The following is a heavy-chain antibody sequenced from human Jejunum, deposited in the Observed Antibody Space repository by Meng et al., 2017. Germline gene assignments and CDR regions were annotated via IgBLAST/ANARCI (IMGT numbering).Heavy chain of an antibody. V-gene: IGHV3-11*01. CDR3: ARDAGVTSGGTRFDP. CDR2: ISSSGSVM. Sequence: LKISCEASGFTFSDSNMAWIRQAPGKGLEWLSYISSSGSVMYYADSVKGRFTISRDNAKDSLYLQMTSLRAADTAVYFCARDAGVTSGGTRFDPWGQGTLVTGSS. J-gene: IGHJ5*02. D-gene: IGHD2-21*02. CDR1: GFTFSDSN.